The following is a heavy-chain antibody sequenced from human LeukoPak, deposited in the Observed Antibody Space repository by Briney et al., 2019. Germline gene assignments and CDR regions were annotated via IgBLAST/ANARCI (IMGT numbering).Heavy chain of an antibody. D-gene: IGHD3-22*01. CDR2: INHSGST. Sequence: SETLSLTCAVYGGSFSGYYWSWIRQPPGKGLEWIGEINHSGSTNYNPSLKSRVTISVDTSRNRFSLKLSYVTAADTAVYYCARRPMIVVVRYFDYWGQGTLVTVSS. V-gene: IGHV4-34*01. CDR3: ARRPMIVVVRYFDY. J-gene: IGHJ4*02. CDR1: GGSFSGYY.